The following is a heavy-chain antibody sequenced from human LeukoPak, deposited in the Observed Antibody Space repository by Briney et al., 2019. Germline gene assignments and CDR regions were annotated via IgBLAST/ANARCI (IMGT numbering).Heavy chain of an antibody. J-gene: IGHJ4*02. V-gene: IGHV3-9*01. CDR1: GFTFNDYA. D-gene: IGHD5-12*01. Sequence: PGGSLRLSSAASGFTFNDYAIHWVRQAPGKGLEWVSGISWNSGSIGYADSVKGRFTISRDNAKNSLYLQMNSLRAEDTALYYCAKDSAQSGYAQGDFDYWGQGTLVTVSS. CDR3: AKDSAQSGYAQGDFDY. CDR2: ISWNSGSI.